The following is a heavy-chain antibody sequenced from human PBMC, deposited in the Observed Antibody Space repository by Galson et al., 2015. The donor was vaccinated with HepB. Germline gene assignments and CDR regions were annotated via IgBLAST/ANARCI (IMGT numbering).Heavy chain of an antibody. CDR3: ARDYESYYFDY. CDR1: GGSISSGSYY. D-gene: IGHD3-3*01. CDR2: IYTSGST. V-gene: IGHV4-61*02. Sequence: TLSLTCTVSGGSISSGSYYWSWIRQPAGKGLEWIGRIYTSGSTNYNPSLKSRVTMSVDTSKNQFSLKLSSVTAADTAVYYCARDYESYYFDYWGQGTLVTVSS. J-gene: IGHJ4*02.